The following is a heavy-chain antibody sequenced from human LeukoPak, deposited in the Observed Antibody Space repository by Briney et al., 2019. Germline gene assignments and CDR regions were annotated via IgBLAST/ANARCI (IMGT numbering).Heavy chain of an antibody. CDR3: AKDPSLIWLRELPRQKDAFDI. CDR1: EFTFSNYA. D-gene: IGHD1-26*01. V-gene: IGHV3-23*01. Sequence: GGSLRLSCAASEFTFSNYAMSWVRQAPGKGLEWVSAISGSGGSTYYADSVKGRFTISRDNSKNTLYLQMNSLRAEDTAVYYCAKDPSLIWLRELPRQKDAFDIWGQGTMVTVSS. J-gene: IGHJ3*02. CDR2: ISGSGGST.